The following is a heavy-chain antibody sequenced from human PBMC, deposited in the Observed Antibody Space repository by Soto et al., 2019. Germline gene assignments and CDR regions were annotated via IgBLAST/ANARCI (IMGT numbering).Heavy chain of an antibody. V-gene: IGHV3-23*01. Sequence: GGSLRLSCAASGFTFSSYAMSWVRQAPGKGLEWVSAISGSGGSTYYADSVKGRFTISRDNSKNTLYLQMNSLRAEDTAVYYCATPPTVTTLSVRFDFDYWGQGTLVTVSS. CDR2: ISGSGGST. J-gene: IGHJ4*02. CDR1: GFTFSSYA. D-gene: IGHD4-17*01. CDR3: ATPPTVTTLSVRFDFDY.